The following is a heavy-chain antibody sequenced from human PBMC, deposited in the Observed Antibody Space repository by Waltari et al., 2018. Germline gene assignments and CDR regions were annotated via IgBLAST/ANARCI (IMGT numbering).Heavy chain of an antibody. V-gene: IGHV3-21*01. J-gene: IGHJ3*02. CDR2: ISSSSSYR. CDR3: ARLGYCSGGSCLIGAFDI. CDR1: GFTFSSYS. D-gene: IGHD2-15*01. Sequence: EVQLVESGGGLVKPGGSLRLSCAASGFTFSSYSMNWVRQAPGKGLEWVSSISSSSSYRYYADSVKGRFTISRDNAKNSLYLQMNSLRAEDTAVYYCARLGYCSGGSCLIGAFDIWGQGTMVTVSS.